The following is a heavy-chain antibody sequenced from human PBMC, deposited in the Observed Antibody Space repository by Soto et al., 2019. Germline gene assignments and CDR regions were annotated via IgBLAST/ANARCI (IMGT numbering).Heavy chain of an antibody. D-gene: IGHD6-13*01. CDR1: GFTFSDYY. CDR3: ARGQEGAAAEYFQH. CDR2: ISSSGSTI. J-gene: IGHJ1*01. V-gene: IGHV3-11*01. Sequence: GESLKISCAASGFTFSDYYMSWIRQAPGKGLEWVSYISSSGSTIYYADSVKGRFTISRDNAKNSLYLQMNSLRAEDTAVYYCARGQEGAAAEYFQHWGQGTLVTVSS.